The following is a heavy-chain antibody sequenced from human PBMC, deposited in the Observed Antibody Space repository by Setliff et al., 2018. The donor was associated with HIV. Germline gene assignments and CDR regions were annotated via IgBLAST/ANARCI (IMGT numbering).Heavy chain of an antibody. CDR1: GLTFNRYW. J-gene: IGHJ5*02. V-gene: IGHV3-7*03. CDR3: ARDRVNGTRITIFGVVPNWFDP. Sequence: GSLRLSCVASGLTFNRYWMSWVRQVPGKGLEWVSNTKYDGSESYYVDSVKGRFIASTDNAKNSLFLEMNSLKAEDTAVYYCARDRVNGTRITIFGVVPNWFDPWGQGTLVTVSS. CDR2: TKYDGSES. D-gene: IGHD3-3*01.